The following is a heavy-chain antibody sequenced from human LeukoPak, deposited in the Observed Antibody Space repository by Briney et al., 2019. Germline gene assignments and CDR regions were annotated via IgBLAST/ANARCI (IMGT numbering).Heavy chain of an antibody. J-gene: IGHJ4*02. Sequence: GGSLRLSCAASGFTFDDYGMSSVPQAPGKVLEWVSGINWNGGSTGYADSVKGRFTISRDNAKNSLYLQMNSLRAEDTALYYCARDDRNYYDSSGYYVGAAHDHWGQGTLVTVSS. CDR2: INWNGGST. D-gene: IGHD3-22*01. V-gene: IGHV3-20*04. CDR3: ARDDRNYYDSSGYYVGAAHDH. CDR1: GFTFDDYG.